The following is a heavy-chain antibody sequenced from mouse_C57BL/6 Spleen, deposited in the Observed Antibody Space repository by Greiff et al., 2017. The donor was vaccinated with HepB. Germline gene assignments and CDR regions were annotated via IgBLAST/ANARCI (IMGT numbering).Heavy chain of an antibody. CDR2: INPNYGTT. CDR1: GYSFTDYN. V-gene: IGHV1-39*01. J-gene: IGHJ4*01. CDR3: ARTLNCAMDY. Sequence: EVQLQQSGPELVKPGASVKISCKASGYSFTDYNINWVKQSKGKSLEWIGVINPNYGTTSYNQKLKGKATLTVDQSSSTAYMQLNSLTSEYSTVYCCARTLNCAMDYWGQGTSVSVSS.